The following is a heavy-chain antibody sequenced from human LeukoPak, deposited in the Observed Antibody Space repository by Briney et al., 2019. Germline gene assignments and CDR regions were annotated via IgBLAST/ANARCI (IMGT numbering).Heavy chain of an antibody. CDR3: ARIYGSGSYSLDY. CDR2: IYYSGST. D-gene: IGHD3-10*01. V-gene: IGHV4-39*01. Sequence: PSETLSLTCTVSGGSISSSSYYWGWIRQPPGKGLEWIGSIYYSGSTYYNPSPKSRVTISVDTSKNQFSLKLSSVTAADTAVYYCARIYGSGSYSLDYWGQGTLVTVSS. J-gene: IGHJ4*02. CDR1: GGSISSSSYY.